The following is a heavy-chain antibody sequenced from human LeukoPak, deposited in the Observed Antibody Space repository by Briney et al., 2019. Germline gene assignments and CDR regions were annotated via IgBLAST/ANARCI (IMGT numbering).Heavy chain of an antibody. Sequence: ASAKVSCKASGYTFTGYYMHWVRQAPGQGLEWMGWINPNTGATDIAQKFQGRVTMTRDTSISAAYMGLSRLRSDDTAVYYCTRDHCSYINCYEDYYYGMDVWGQGTTVTVSS. CDR2: INPNTGAT. CDR1: GYTFTGYY. V-gene: IGHV1-2*02. CDR3: TRDHCSYINCYEDYYYGMDV. J-gene: IGHJ6*02. D-gene: IGHD2-2*01.